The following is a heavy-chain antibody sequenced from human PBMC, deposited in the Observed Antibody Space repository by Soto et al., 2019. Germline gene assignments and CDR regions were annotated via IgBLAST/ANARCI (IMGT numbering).Heavy chain of an antibody. Sequence: GGSLRLSCAASGFTFSGSAMHWVRQASGKGLEWVGRIRSKANSYATAYAASVKGRFTISRDDSKNTAYLQMNSLKTEDTAVYYCTRTPNYYDSSGYYGWGQGTLVPVSS. J-gene: IGHJ4*02. D-gene: IGHD3-22*01. V-gene: IGHV3-73*01. CDR1: GFTFSGSA. CDR2: IRSKANSYAT. CDR3: TRTPNYYDSSGYYG.